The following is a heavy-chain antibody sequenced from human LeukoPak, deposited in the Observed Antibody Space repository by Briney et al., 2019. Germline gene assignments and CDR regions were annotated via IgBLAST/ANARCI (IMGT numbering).Heavy chain of an antibody. J-gene: IGHJ4*02. V-gene: IGHV4-34*01. CDR2: INHSGST. D-gene: IGHD6-19*01. Sequence: SETLSLTCAVYGGSFSGYYWSWIRQPPGKGLEWIGEINHSGSTNCNPSLKSRVTISVDTSKNQFSLKLTSVTAADTAVYYCARAPAVAGAYNFDYWGQGTLVTVSS. CDR3: ARAPAVAGAYNFDY. CDR1: GGSFSGYY.